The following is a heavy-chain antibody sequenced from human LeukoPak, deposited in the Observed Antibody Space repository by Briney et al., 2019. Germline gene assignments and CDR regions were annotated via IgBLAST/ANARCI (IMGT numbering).Heavy chain of an antibody. Sequence: SETLSLTCTVSGGSISSYYWSWIRQPPGKGLEWIGYIYYSGSTNYNPSLKSRVTISVDTSKNQFSPKLSSVTAADTAVYYCARGSSGWYQSDYWGQGTLVTVSS. V-gene: IGHV4-59*01. CDR1: GGSISSYY. CDR2: IYYSGST. J-gene: IGHJ4*02. D-gene: IGHD6-19*01. CDR3: ARGSSGWYQSDY.